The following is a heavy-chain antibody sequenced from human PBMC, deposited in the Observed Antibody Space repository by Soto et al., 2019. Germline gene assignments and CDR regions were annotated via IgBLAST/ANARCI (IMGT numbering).Heavy chain of an antibody. CDR2: IYSGGYT. CDR3: AREAIIVIAAPEDYFDY. D-gene: IGHD3-22*01. CDR1: GFDVSNTD. V-gene: IGHV3-66*01. Sequence: EVQLVESGGDLVQRGGSLRLSCAASGFDVSNTDMSWVRQAPGKGLEWVSVIYSGGYTNYADSVKGRFIVSRDSPKNSLYLQMDRLRAEDTAVYYCAREAIIVIAAPEDYFDYWGQGTLVTVSS. J-gene: IGHJ4*02.